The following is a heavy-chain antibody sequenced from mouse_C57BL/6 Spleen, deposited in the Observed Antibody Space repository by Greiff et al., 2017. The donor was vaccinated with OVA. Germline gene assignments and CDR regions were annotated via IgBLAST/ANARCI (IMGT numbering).Heavy chain of an antibody. V-gene: IGHV1-64*01. CDR1: GYTFTSYW. D-gene: IGHD2-3*01. CDR3: ATRYAGYPWFAY. CDR2: IHPNSGSN. J-gene: IGHJ3*01. Sequence: QVQLQQPGAELVKPGASVTLSCKASGYTFTSYWMHWVKQRPGQGLEWIGMIHPNSGSNNYNEKFKSKAILTVDKSSSKSVMQLSRLTFADSAVYYCATRYAGYPWFAYWGQGTPVTVSA.